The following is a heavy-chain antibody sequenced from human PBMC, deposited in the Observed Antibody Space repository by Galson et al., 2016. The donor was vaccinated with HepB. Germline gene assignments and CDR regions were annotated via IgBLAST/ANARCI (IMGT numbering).Heavy chain of an antibody. CDR1: GFTFSNCP. CDR2: INNNGDNR. V-gene: IGHV3-23*01. D-gene: IGHD6-19*01. CDR3: VTWLQVHYDH. J-gene: IGHJ4*02. Sequence: SLRLSCAASGFTFSNCPMIWDRQAPGKGLEWVATINNNGDNRHYADSVMGRFTISRDNFQNTVSLQMNSLRDDDTAVYYCVTWLQVHYDHWGRGILVTVSS.